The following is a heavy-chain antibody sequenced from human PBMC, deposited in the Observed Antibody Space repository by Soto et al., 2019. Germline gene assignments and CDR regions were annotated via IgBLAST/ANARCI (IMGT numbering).Heavy chain of an antibody. J-gene: IGHJ5*02. D-gene: IGHD3-16*01. CDR1: GGSISSYY. Sequence: ETLSLTCTVSGGSISSYYWSWIRQPPGKGLEWIGYIYYSGSTNYNPSLKSRVTISVDTSKNQFSLKLSSVTAADTAVYYCARVLFGSNCWFDPWGQGTLVTVSS. CDR3: ARVLFGSNCWFDP. V-gene: IGHV4-59*01. CDR2: IYYSGST.